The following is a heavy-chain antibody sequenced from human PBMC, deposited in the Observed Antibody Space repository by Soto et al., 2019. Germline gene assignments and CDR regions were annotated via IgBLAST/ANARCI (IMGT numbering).Heavy chain of an antibody. D-gene: IGHD2-15*01. Sequence: GASVKVSCKASGYTFTSYYINWVRQATGQGLEWMGWMNPNSGNTGYAQKFQGRVTMTRNTSISTAYMELSSLRSEDTAVYYCARARGYCSGGSCYSLWYFDLWGRGTLVTVSS. J-gene: IGHJ2*01. CDR1: GYTFTSYY. V-gene: IGHV1-8*01. CDR3: ARARGYCSGGSCYSLWYFDL. CDR2: MNPNSGNT.